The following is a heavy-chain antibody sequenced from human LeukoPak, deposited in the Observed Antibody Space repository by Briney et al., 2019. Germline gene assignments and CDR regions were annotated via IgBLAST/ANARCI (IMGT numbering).Heavy chain of an antibody. CDR2: ITYSGST. V-gene: IGHV4-39*07. Sequence: SETLSLTCTVSGGSISSSPYTWAWLRQPPGEGLEWIGSITYSGSTYYKPSLKSRVTISVDTSKNQFSLKLSSVTAADTAVYYCARVTYSIFDYWGQGTLVTVSS. J-gene: IGHJ4*02. CDR3: ARVTYSIFDY. D-gene: IGHD2-21*01. CDR1: GGSISSSPYT.